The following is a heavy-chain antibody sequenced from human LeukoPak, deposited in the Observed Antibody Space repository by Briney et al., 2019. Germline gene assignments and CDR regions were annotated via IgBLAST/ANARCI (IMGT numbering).Heavy chain of an antibody. D-gene: IGHD6-19*01. V-gene: IGHV3-74*01. Sequence: GGSLRLSCAASGFTFSSYWMHWVRQAPGKGLGWVSRINSDGSSTSYADSVKGRFTISRDNAKNSLYLQMNSLRAEDTAVYYCAYHSSGWYQFDYWGQGTLVTVSS. CDR1: GFTFSSYW. CDR2: INSDGSST. CDR3: AYHSSGWYQFDY. J-gene: IGHJ4*02.